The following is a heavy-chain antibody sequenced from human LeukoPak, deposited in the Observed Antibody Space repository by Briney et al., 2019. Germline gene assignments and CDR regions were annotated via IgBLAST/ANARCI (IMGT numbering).Heavy chain of an antibody. Sequence: VGSLRLSCAASGFTFSDYYMSWIRQAPGKGLEWVSYISSSGSTIYYADSVKGRFNISRDNAKNSLYLQMNSLRAEDTAVYYCARGNGDTAMVTEFDYWGQGTLVTVSS. D-gene: IGHD5-18*01. V-gene: IGHV3-11*04. CDR2: ISSSGSTI. J-gene: IGHJ4*02. CDR1: GFTFSDYY. CDR3: ARGNGDTAMVTEFDY.